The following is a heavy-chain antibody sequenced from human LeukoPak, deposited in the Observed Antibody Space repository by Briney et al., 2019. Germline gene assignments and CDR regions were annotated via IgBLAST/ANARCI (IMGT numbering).Heavy chain of an antibody. CDR1: GFTFSSYG. CDR2: ISGSGGST. J-gene: IGHJ4*02. Sequence: GGSLRLSCAASGFTFSSYGMSWVRQAPGKGLEWVSAISGSGGSTYYADSVKGRFTISRDNSKNTLYLQMNSLRAEDTAVYYCAKPLRYFDWLLDYWGQGTLVTVSS. CDR3: AKPLRYFDWLLDY. V-gene: IGHV3-23*01. D-gene: IGHD3-9*01.